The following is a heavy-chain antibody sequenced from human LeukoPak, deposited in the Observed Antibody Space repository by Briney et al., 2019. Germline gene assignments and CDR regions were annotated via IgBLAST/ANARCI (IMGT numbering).Heavy chain of an antibody. V-gene: IGHV3-23*01. Sequence: GGSLRLSCAASGFTFSSSAMSWVRQAPGKGLEWVSAISGSGGTTYYADSVKGRFTISRDNAKNSLYLQMNSLRDEDTAVYYCARDAVPITMVRGVRMYYFDYWGQGTLVTVSS. D-gene: IGHD3-10*01. CDR1: GFTFSSSA. J-gene: IGHJ4*02. CDR2: ISGSGGTT. CDR3: ARDAVPITMVRGVRMYYFDY.